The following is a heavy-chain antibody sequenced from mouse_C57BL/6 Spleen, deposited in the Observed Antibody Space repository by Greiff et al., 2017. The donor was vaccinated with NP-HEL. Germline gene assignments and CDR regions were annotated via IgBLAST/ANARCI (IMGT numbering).Heavy chain of an antibody. V-gene: IGHV1-55*01. Sequence: QVQLQQPGAELVKPGASVKMSCKASGYTFTSYRITWVKQRPGQGLEWIGDINPGSGSTNYNEKFKSKATLTVDTSSSTAYMQLSSLTSEDSAVYYSARRWSLAFIDGYCVYYFDYGGQGTTLTVSS. CDR1: GYTFTSYR. D-gene: IGHD2-3*01. CDR2: INPGSGST. J-gene: IGHJ2*01. CDR3: ARRWSLAFIDGYCVYYFDY.